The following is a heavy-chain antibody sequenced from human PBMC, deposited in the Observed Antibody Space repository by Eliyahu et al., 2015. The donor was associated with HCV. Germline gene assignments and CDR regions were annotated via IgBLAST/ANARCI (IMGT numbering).Heavy chain of an antibody. Sequence: QVQLQQWGAGLLKPSETLSLTCAVYXGSFSGYYWXWIRQPPGKGLEWIGEINHSGSTNYNPPLKSRVTISVDTSKNQFSLKLSSVTAADTAVYYCARGPHRGIRSDPWGQGTLVTVSS. CDR3: ARGPHRGIRSDP. D-gene: IGHD1-26*01. CDR1: XGSFSGYY. J-gene: IGHJ5*02. CDR2: INHSGST. V-gene: IGHV4-34*01.